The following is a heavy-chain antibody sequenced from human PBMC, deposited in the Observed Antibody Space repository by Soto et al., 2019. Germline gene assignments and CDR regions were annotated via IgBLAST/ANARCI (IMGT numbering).Heavy chain of an antibody. J-gene: IGHJ6*02. Sequence: QVQLVQSGAEVKKPGASVKVSCKASGYTFTSSGISWVRQAPGQGLEWMGWISAYNGNTIYAQKLKGRVTMTTDTPTSTAYMELRSLRSDDTAVYDGARPHDYWYYYGMDVWGQGTTVTVSS. CDR1: GYTFTSSG. V-gene: IGHV1-18*04. CDR3: ARPHDYWYYYGMDV. CDR2: ISAYNGNT. D-gene: IGHD2-8*02.